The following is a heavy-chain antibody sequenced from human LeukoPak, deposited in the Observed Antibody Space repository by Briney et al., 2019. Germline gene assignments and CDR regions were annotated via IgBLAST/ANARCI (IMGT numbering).Heavy chain of an antibody. D-gene: IGHD6-13*01. CDR1: GGSISPSY. J-gene: IGHJ4*02. CDR2: IYYRGST. CDR3: ARGAAAAGTEY. Sequence: PSETLSLTCTVSGGSISPSYWSWIRQPPGKGLEWIGYIYYRGSTNYNPSPKSRVTISVDTSKNQFSLKLSSVTAADTAVYYCARGAAAAGTEYWGQGTLVTVSS. V-gene: IGHV4-59*08.